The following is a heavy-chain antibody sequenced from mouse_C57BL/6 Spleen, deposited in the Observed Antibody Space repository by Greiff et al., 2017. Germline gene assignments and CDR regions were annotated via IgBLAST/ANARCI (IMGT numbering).Heavy chain of an antibody. CDR3: TTAGTIVTSYYFDY. CDR1: GFNIKDDY. V-gene: IGHV14-4*01. J-gene: IGHJ2*01. Sequence: VQLQQSGAELVRPGASVKLSCTASGFNIKDDYMHWVKQRPEQGLEWIGWIDPENGDTEYASKFQGKATITADTSSNTAYLQLSSLTSEDTAVYYCTTAGTIVTSYYFDYWGQGTTLTVSS. D-gene: IGHD2-5*01. CDR2: IDPENGDT.